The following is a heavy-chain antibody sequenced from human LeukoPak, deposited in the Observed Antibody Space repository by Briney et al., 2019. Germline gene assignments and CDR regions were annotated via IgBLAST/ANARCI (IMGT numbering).Heavy chain of an antibody. CDR2: INPSGGST. D-gene: IGHD1-26*01. Sequence: ASVKGSCKASGYTFTSYYMHWVRQAPGQGLEWMGIINPSGGSTSYAQKFQGRVTMTRDTSTSTVYMELSSLRSEDTAVYYCATSIVGLTYDEHFQHWGQGTLVTVSS. V-gene: IGHV1-46*01. CDR1: GYTFTSYY. J-gene: IGHJ1*01. CDR3: ATSIVGLTYDEHFQH.